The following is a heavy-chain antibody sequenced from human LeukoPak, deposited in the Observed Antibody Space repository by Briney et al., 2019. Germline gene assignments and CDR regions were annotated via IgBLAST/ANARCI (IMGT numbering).Heavy chain of an antibody. D-gene: IGHD3-22*01. J-gene: IGHJ3*02. CDR3: AREPNPITMIVGNRHAFDI. Sequence: GGSLRLSCAASGFTFSKHAMNWVRQAPGKGLEWVSSISSSSSDIYYGDSVKGRFTISRDNAKNSLYLQMNSLRAEDTAVYYCAREPNPITMIVGNRHAFDIWGQGTMVTVSS. CDR1: GFTFSKHA. V-gene: IGHV3-21*01. CDR2: ISSSSSDI.